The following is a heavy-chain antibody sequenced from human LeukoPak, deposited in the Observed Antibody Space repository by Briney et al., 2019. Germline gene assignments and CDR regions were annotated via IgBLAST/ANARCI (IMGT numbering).Heavy chain of an antibody. J-gene: IGHJ6*03. D-gene: IGHD2-2*01. CDR1: GFTFNSYE. V-gene: IGHV3-48*03. CDR2: ISSSGSTI. CDR3: AREGVEPAAMPYYYYYYMDV. Sequence: GGSLRLSCATSGFTFNSYEMNWVRQAPGKGLEWVSYISSSGSTIYYADSVKGRFSISRDNAKNSLYLQMNSLRVEDTAVYYCAREGVEPAAMPYYYYYYMDVWGKGTTVTVSS.